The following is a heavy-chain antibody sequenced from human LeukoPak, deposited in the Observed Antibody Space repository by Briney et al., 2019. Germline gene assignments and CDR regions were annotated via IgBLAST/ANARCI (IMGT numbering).Heavy chain of an antibody. CDR3: ARDRSRFHFDY. D-gene: IGHD2-15*01. J-gene: IGHJ4*02. CDR1: GFTFSSYA. Sequence: PGGSLRLSCAASGFTFSSYAMHWVRQAPGKGLEWVAVISYDGSNKYYADSVKGRFTISRDNSKNTLYLQMNSLRAEDTAVYYCARDRSRFHFDYWGQGTLVTVSS. V-gene: IGHV3-30*14. CDR2: ISYDGSNK.